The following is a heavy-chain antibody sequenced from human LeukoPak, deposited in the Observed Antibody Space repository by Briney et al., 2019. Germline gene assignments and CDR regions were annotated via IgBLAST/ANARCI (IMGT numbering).Heavy chain of an antibody. CDR3: ARDGRSGSNYGRVDY. J-gene: IGHJ4*02. V-gene: IGHV3-48*01. CDR2: ISISSSTI. Sequence: GGSLRLSCAASGFTFSSYEMNWVRQAPGKGLEWVSYISISSSTIYYADSVKGRFTISRDNAKNSLYLQMNSLRAEDTAVYYCARDGRSGSNYGRVDYWGQGTLVTVSS. CDR1: GFTFSSYE. D-gene: IGHD1-26*01.